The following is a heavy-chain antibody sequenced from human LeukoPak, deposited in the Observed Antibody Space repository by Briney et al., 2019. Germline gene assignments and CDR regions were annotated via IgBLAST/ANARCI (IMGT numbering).Heavy chain of an antibody. CDR3: ARFRRDYDFWSGFNWFDP. D-gene: IGHD3-3*01. Sequence: GESLKISCQGSGYSFTSYWIGWVRQMPGKGLEWMGIIYPGDSDTRYSPSFQGQVTISADKSISTAYLQWSSLKASDTAMYYCARFRRDYDFWSGFNWFDPWGQGTLVTVSS. CDR1: GYSFTSYW. V-gene: IGHV5-51*01. J-gene: IGHJ5*02. CDR2: IYPGDSDT.